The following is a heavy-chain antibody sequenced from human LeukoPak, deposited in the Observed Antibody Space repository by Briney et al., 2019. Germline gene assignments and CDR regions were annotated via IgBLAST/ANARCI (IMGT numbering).Heavy chain of an antibody. J-gene: IGHJ4*02. V-gene: IGHV1-69*04. CDR2: IIPILGIA. CDR1: GGTFSSYA. D-gene: IGHD4-23*01. Sequence: ASVKVSCKASGGTFSSYAISWVRQAPGQGLEWMGRIIPILGIANYAQKFQGRVTITADKSTSTAYMELSSLRPEDTAVYYCARQTTVVTSPHFDYWGQGTLVTVSS. CDR3: ARQTTVVTSPHFDY.